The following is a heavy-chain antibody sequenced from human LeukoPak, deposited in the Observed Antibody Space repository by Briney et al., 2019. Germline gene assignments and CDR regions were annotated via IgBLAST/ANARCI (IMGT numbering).Heavy chain of an antibody. D-gene: IGHD6-19*01. CDR3: AREGGGSSGWGRYFDY. Sequence: GGSLRLSCAASGFTVSSNYMSWVRQAPGKGGEGVSVIYRGGRTYYADSGKGRFTISRDNSKNTLYLQMNTLRAEDTAVYYCAREGGGSSGWGRYFDYWGQGTLVTVSS. V-gene: IGHV3-53*01. CDR2: IYRGGRT. J-gene: IGHJ4*02. CDR1: GFTVSSNY.